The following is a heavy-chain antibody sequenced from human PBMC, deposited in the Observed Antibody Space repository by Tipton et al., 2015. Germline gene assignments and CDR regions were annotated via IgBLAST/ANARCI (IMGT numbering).Heavy chain of an antibody. Sequence: TLSLTCTVSGGSISSYSWSWIRQPAGRGLEWIGHIFTSGSTNYNSSLKSRVTMSVDTSKNQFSLKLSSVTAADTAVYYCARGKDAYYYYYYGMDVWGQGTTVTVSS. J-gene: IGHJ6*02. V-gene: IGHV4-4*07. D-gene: IGHD3-16*01. CDR3: ARGKDAYYYYYYGMDV. CDR1: GGSISSYS. CDR2: IFTSGST.